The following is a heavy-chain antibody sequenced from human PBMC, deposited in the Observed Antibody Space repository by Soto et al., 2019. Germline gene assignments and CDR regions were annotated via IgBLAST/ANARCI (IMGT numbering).Heavy chain of an antibody. CDR1: RFTFSSYW. Sequence: EVQLVESGGGLVQPGGSLRLSCAASRFTFSSYWMSWVRQAPGRGLEWVANINQDGSEKYYVDSVKGRFTISRDNAKTSLYLQMNSLRVDDTAVYYCAREAVITTEETFDYWGQGTLVTVSS. V-gene: IGHV3-7*01. CDR3: AREAVITTEETFDY. J-gene: IGHJ4*02. CDR2: INQDGSEK. D-gene: IGHD3-22*01.